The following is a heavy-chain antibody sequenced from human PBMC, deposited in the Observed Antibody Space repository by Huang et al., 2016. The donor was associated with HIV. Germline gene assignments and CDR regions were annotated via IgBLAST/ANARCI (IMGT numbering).Heavy chain of an antibody. CDR1: GDSVSSHY. V-gene: IGHV4-59*02. CDR2: VYDSGTT. D-gene: IGHD6-19*01. CDR3: VRDQERLAVGGIDNWFDP. Sequence: QVRLQESGPGLVKPSETLSLSCTVSGDSVSSHYWGWIRHPPGKGLEWSGTVYDSGTTKYNPRLKSRITISVDTSKNGFSLNITSVSAADTAMYLCVRDQERLAVGGIDNWFDPWGQGALVTVSS. J-gene: IGHJ5*02.